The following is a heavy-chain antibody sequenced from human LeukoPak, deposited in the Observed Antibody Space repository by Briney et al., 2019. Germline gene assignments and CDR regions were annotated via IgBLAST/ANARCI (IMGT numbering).Heavy chain of an antibody. J-gene: IGHJ3*02. CDR3: ARAGPKVGARRRRHASYDAFDI. Sequence: PSETLSLTCAVYGGSFSGYYWSWIRQPPGKGLEWIGEINHSGSTNYNPSLKSRVTISVDTSKNQFSLKLSSVTAADTAVYYCARAGPKVGARRRRHASYDAFDIWGQGTMVTVSS. CDR2: INHSGST. V-gene: IGHV4-34*01. D-gene: IGHD1-26*01. CDR1: GGSFSGYY.